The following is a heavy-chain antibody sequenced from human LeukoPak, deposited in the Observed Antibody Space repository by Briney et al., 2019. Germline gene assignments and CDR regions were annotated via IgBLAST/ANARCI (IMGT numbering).Heavy chain of an antibody. CDR2: ISNSSGTI. V-gene: IGHV3-48*04. Sequence: GGSLRLSCAAYGFTVSSNYMTWVRQAQGRGLKWVLNISNSSGTIYYADSVKSRITITRNNAKNSLYQQMNSLRSEDTATYYCARRKSMVVIGCFDSWGQGTLVTVSS. J-gene: IGHJ4*02. CDR1: GFTVSSNY. D-gene: IGHD2-21*01. CDR3: ARRKSMVVIGCFDS.